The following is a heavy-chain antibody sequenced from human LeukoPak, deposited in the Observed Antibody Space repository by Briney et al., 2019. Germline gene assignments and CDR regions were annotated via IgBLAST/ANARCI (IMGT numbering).Heavy chain of an antibody. CDR2: ISYDGSNK. J-gene: IGHJ4*02. Sequence: PGGSLRLSCAASGFTFSSYGMHWVRQAPGKGLEWVAVISYDGSNKYYADSVKGRFTISRDNSKNTLYLQMNSLRAEDTAVYYCAKDRARRWYRFDYWGQGTLVTVSS. V-gene: IGHV3-30*18. CDR1: GFTFSSYG. D-gene: IGHD4-23*01. CDR3: AKDRARRWYRFDY.